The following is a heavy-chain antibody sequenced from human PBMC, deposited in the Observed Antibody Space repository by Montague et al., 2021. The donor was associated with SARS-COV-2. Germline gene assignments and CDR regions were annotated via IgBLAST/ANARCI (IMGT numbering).Heavy chain of an antibody. CDR2: ISYDGIRT. V-gene: IGHV3-30*03. D-gene: IGHD5-12*01. J-gene: IGHJ1*01. Sequence: SLRLSCATSGFNFRTYAMHWVRQAPGKGLQWVALISYDGIRTYYADSVLGRFTISRDNSKDTLYMEIHSLKVDDTGVYYCTRGPYSGPLDHWGQGTLVTVSS. CDR1: GFNFRTYA. CDR3: TRGPYSGPLDH.